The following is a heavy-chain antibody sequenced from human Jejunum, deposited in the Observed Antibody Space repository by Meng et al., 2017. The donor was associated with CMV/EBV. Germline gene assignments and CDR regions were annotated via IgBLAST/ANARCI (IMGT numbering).Heavy chain of an antibody. CDR2: LLPGSPRT. CDR1: GFTFSTFA. Sequence: ASGFTFSTFAMSWVRQAPGQELEWLSSLLPGSPRTFSAASVERRFTISRDNSKNTLFLQMNSLRAEDTAIYYCAKGSTTGTTASDYWGQGTLVTVSS. CDR3: AKGSTTGTTASDY. J-gene: IGHJ4*02. D-gene: IGHD1-1*01. V-gene: IGHV3-23*01.